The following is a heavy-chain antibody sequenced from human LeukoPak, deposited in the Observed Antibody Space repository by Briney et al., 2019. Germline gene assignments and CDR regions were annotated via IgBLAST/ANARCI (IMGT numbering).Heavy chain of an antibody. J-gene: IGHJ3*02. D-gene: IGHD6-13*01. CDR1: GYTLTELS. Sequence: ASVKVSCKVSGYTLTELSMHWVRQAPGKGLEWMGGFDPEDGETIYAQKFQGRVTMTEDTSTDTAYMELSSLRSEDTAVYYCATGGYSSSWPTRGAFDIWGQGTMVTVSS. V-gene: IGHV1-24*01. CDR3: ATGGYSSSWPTRGAFDI. CDR2: FDPEDGET.